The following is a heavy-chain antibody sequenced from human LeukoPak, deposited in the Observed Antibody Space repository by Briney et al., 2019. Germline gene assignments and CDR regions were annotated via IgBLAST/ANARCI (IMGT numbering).Heavy chain of an antibody. D-gene: IGHD2-2*01. CDR1: GFTFSTYT. J-gene: IGHJ2*01. CDR2: ITSNGFYI. Sequence: GGSLRLSCAASGFTFSTYTMNWVRQAPGKGLEWVSSITSNGFYIYYADSLKGRFTISRDTSKDSLSLHINSLRAEDTAIYYCARAPYCISTACSWYLDLWGRGTLVTVSS. CDR3: ARAPYCISTACSWYLDL. V-gene: IGHV3-21*01.